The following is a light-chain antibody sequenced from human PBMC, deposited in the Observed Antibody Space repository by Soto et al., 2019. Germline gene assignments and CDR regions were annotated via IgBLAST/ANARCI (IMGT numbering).Light chain of an antibody. J-gene: IGKJ2*02. CDR2: NGS. CDR1: QNVSSY. CDR3: QQRSNWPPSMCT. V-gene: IGKV3-11*01. Sequence: EIVLTQSPATLSLSLGERATLSCRASQNVSSYLAWYQQKPGQAPRLLIYNGSNRATGIPARFSGSGSGTDFTLTISSLEPEDFAVYYCQQRSNWPPSMCTFGQGTKLEIK.